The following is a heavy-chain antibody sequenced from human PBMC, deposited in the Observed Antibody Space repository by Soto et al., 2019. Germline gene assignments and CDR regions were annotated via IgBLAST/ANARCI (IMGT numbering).Heavy chain of an antibody. Sequence: PSETLSLTCAVYGGSFSGYYWSWIRQPPGKGLEWIGEINHSGSTNYNPSLKSRVTISVDTSKNQFSLKLSSVTAADTAVYYCAIGVVDYGDYDYYYYYGMDVWGQGTTVTVSS. CDR3: AIGVVDYGDYDYYYYYGMDV. V-gene: IGHV4-34*01. D-gene: IGHD4-17*01. J-gene: IGHJ6*02. CDR1: GGSFSGYY. CDR2: INHSGST.